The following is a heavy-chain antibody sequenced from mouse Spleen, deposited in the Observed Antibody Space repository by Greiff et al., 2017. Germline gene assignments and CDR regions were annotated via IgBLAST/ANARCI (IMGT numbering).Heavy chain of an antibody. J-gene: IGHJ3*01. Sequence: QVQLKESGPELVKPGASVKISCKASGYAFSSSWMNWVKQRPGKGLEWIGRIYPGDGDTNYNGKFKGKATLTADKSSSTAYMQLSSLTSEDSAVYFCAKEAAQATRFAFAYWGQGTLVTVSA. CDR2: IYPGDGDT. CDR1: GYAFSSSW. D-gene: IGHD3-2*02. V-gene: IGHV1-82*01. CDR3: AKEAAQATRFAFAY.